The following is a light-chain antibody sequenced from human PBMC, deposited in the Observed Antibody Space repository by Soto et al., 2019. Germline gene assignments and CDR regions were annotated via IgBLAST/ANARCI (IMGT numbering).Light chain of an antibody. J-gene: IGKJ1*01. Sequence: EVVLTQFPATLSLSPRERATLSCRTSQSVSSYLAWFQQKPGQAPRLLIYDASNRATGIPARFSGSGSGTDFTLTISSLEPEDFALYFCQHRSRWPTFGQGTKVDIK. CDR2: DAS. CDR1: QSVSSY. CDR3: QHRSRWPT. V-gene: IGKV3-11*01.